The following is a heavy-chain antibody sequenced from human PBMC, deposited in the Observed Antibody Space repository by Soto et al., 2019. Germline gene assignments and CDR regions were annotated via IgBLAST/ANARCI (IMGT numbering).Heavy chain of an antibody. D-gene: IGHD2-21*01. CDR3: LCPGHIAV. J-gene: IGHJ6*02. Sequence: PGGALRLFCAASGFTFSTYAMNWVRQSPGKRLPWVSYISSSGTTIYYADSVKGRFNISRDNAKNSLYLQMSSLRDEDTALYYCLCPGHIAVWGQGSTITVSS. V-gene: IGHV3-48*02. CDR1: GFTFSTYA. CDR2: ISSSGTTI.